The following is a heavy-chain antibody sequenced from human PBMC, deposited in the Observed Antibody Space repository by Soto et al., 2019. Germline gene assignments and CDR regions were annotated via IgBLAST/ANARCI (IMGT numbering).Heavy chain of an antibody. CDR1: GFTFSSYA. V-gene: IGHV3-30-3*01. CDR3: ARDKGWRGAFDI. Sequence: ESGGGVVQPGRSLRLSCAASGFTFSSYAMHWVRQAPGKGLEWVAVISYDGSNKYYADSVKGRFTISRDNSKNTLYLQMNSLRAEDTAVYYCARDKGWRGAFDIWGQGTMVTVSS. J-gene: IGHJ3*02. D-gene: IGHD2-15*01. CDR2: ISYDGSNK.